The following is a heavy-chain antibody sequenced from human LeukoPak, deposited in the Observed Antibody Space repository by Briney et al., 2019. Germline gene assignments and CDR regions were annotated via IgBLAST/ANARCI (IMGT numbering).Heavy chain of an antibody. CDR3: ARGHGKKAWLWGTWFEP. V-gene: IGHV4-34*01. D-gene: IGHD6-19*01. CDR2: INHSGST. CDR1: GGSFSGYY. J-gene: IGHJ5*02. Sequence: SETLSLTCAVYGGSFSGYYWSWIRQPPGKGLEWIGEINHSGSTNYNPSLKSRVTISVDTSKNQFSLKLSSVTATDTAVYYCARGHGKKAWLWGTWFEPWGQGTLVNVSS.